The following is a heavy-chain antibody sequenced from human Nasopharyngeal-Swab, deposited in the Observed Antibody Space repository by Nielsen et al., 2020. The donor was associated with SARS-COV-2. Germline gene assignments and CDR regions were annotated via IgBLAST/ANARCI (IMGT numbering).Heavy chain of an antibody. J-gene: IGHJ4*02. D-gene: IGHD2-15*01. Sequence: WVRQAPGQGLEWMGGIIPIFGTANYAQKFQGRVTITADESTSTAYMELSSLRSEDTAVYYYARDPADCSGGSCEARWGQGTLVTVSS. V-gene: IGHV1-69*01. CDR2: IIPIFGTA. CDR3: ARDPADCSGGSCEAR.